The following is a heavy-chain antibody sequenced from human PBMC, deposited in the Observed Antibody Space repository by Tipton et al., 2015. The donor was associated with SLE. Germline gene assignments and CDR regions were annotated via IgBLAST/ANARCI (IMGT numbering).Heavy chain of an antibody. D-gene: IGHD1-1*01. CDR2: IYYSGST. V-gene: IGHV4-39*02. Sequence: TLSLTCTVSGSSISDSNYYWGWIRQPPGKGLEWIGSIYYSGSTYYNPSLKSRVTIFVDTSRNQFSLKLSSVTAADTAVYYCARVAPTEVFDYWGQGTLVTVSS. J-gene: IGHJ4*02. CDR3: ARVAPTEVFDY. CDR1: GSSISDSNYY.